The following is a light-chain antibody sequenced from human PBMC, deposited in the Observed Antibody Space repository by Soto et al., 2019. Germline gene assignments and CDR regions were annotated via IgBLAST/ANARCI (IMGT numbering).Light chain of an antibody. CDR1: SSNIGSHS. CDR2: RNN. J-gene: IGLJ2*01. CDR3: AAWDDSLSGRI. V-gene: IGLV1-47*01. Sequence: QSVLTQPPSASGTPGQRVTISCSGGSSNIGSHSVYWYQQLPGTAPRLLINRNNQRPSGVPDRFSASKSGTSASLAISGLRSEDEADYYCAAWDDSLSGRIFGGGTKLTVL.